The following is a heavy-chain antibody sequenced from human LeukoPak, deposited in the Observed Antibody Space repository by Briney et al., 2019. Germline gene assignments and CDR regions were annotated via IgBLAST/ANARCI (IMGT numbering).Heavy chain of an antibody. CDR3: ASRRSAYCGGDCPEGY. D-gene: IGHD2-21*02. CDR2: ISRSSTYI. Sequence: GGSLRLSCAASGFTFSNAWMSWVRQAPGKGLEWVSSISRSSTYIYYADSVKGRFTISRDNAKNSLYLQMNSLRAEDTAVYYCASRRSAYCGGDCPEGYWGQGTLVTVSS. J-gene: IGHJ4*02. CDR1: GFTFSNAW. V-gene: IGHV3-21*01.